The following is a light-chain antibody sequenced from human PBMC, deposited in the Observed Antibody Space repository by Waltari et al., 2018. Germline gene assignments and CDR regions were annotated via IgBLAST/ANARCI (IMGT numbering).Light chain of an antibody. CDR1: NSNIGRNY. V-gene: IGLV1-47*01. J-gene: IGLJ2*01. CDR2: RNN. CDR3: ASWDDGLSGLI. Sequence: QSVVTQPPSASGTPGQSVTISCSGTNSNIGRNYVYWYQQFPGMAPNLLLYRNNRRPSGVPARFSGSKSGTSASLAINGLRSEDEAHYYCASWDDGLSGLIFGGGTELTV.